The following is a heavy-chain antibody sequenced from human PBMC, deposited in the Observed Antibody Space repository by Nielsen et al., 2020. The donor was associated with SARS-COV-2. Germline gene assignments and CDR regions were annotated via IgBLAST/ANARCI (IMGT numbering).Heavy chain of an antibody. D-gene: IGHD4-17*01. V-gene: IGHV3-21*01. CDR3: ARERTTVTTRFIFYYYGMDV. J-gene: IGHJ6*02. CDR2: ISSSSSYI. Sequence: VRQAPGKGLEWVSSISSSSSYIYYADSVEGRFTISRDNAKNSLYLQMNSLRDEDTAVYYCARERTTVTTRFIFYYYGMDVWGQGTTVTVSS.